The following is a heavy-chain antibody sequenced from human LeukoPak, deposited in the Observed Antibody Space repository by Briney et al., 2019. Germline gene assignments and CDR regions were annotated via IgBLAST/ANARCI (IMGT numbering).Heavy chain of an antibody. CDR1: GDSISSSRFY. Sequence: PSETLSLTCTVSGDSISSSRFYWAWIRQPPGKGLEWIGSILYTGRTFYNPSRKSRVTISVDTSKNQFSLRLGSVTASDTAVYYCARRDVGATIDYWGQGTLVTVSS. CDR3: ARRDVGATIDY. J-gene: IGHJ4*02. V-gene: IGHV4-39*01. CDR2: ILYTGRT. D-gene: IGHD1-26*01.